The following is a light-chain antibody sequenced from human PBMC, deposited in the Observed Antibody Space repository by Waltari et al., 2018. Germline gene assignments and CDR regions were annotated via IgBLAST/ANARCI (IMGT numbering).Light chain of an antibody. V-gene: IGKV3-11*01. Sequence: EIVLTQSPATLSLSPGERATLSCRASQSINSYLAWYQQKPGQAPRLLIYDASNRATGVPARFSGSGSGSDFTLTISSLDPEDFAVYYCQQRYNWPLTF. CDR3: QQRYNWPLT. CDR1: QSINSY. J-gene: IGKJ5*01. CDR2: DAS.